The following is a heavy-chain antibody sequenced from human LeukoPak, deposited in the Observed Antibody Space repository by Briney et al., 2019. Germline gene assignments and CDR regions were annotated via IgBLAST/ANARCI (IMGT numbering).Heavy chain of an antibody. CDR1: GFTFSSYA. D-gene: IGHD2-15*01. V-gene: IGHV3-53*01. CDR2: IHSGGNT. Sequence: PGGSLRLSCAASGFTFSSYAMSWVRQAPGKGLEWVSLIHSGGNTDYADSLKDRVTISRDNSKNMVNLQINSLRPEDTAVYYCARERRYCSGDNCYSGHDYWGQGTLVIVSS. J-gene: IGHJ4*02. CDR3: ARERRYCSGDNCYSGHDY.